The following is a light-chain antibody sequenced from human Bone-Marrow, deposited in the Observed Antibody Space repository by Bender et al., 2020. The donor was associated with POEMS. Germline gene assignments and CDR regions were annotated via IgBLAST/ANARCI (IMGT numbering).Light chain of an antibody. V-gene: IGLV2-8*01. CDR3: SSYAGRNTYV. Sequence: QSALTQPASVSGSPGQPITISCTGSGSDIGGYNFVSWYQQNPGKVPKLMVYDVSQRPSGVPDRFSGSRSGNPASLTVSGLQAEDDADYYCSSYAGRNTYVFGTGTKVTVL. J-gene: IGLJ1*01. CDR1: GSDIGGYNF. CDR2: DVS.